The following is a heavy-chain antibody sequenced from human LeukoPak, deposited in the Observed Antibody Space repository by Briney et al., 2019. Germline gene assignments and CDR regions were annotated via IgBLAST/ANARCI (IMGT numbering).Heavy chain of an antibody. D-gene: IGHD1-26*01. CDR2: INPSGGST. CDR1: GYTFTSYG. J-gene: IGHJ4*02. V-gene: IGHV1-46*01. CDR3: ARDPYGSGSYRIPLFDY. Sequence: ASVKVSCKASGYTFTSYGISWVRQAPGQGLEWMGIINPSGGSTSYAQKFQGRVTMTRDTSTSTVYMELSSLRSEDTAVYYCARDPYGSGSYRIPLFDYWGQGTLVTVSS.